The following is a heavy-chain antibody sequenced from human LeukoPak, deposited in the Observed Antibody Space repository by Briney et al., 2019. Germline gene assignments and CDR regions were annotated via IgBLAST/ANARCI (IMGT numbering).Heavy chain of an antibody. CDR2: ISSSSSTI. J-gene: IGHJ4*02. CDR3: AKRYSGSYRFSFGYHYFDY. D-gene: IGHD1-26*01. V-gene: IGHV3-48*01. Sequence: GGSLRLSCAASGFTFSSHSMNWVRQAPGKGLEWVSYISSSSSTIYYADSVKGRFTISRDNSKNTLYLQMNSLRAEDTAVYYCAKRYSGSYRFSFGYHYFDYWGQGTLVTVSS. CDR1: GFTFSSHS.